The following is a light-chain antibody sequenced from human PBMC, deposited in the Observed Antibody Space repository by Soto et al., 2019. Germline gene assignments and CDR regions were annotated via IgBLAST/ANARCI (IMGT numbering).Light chain of an antibody. V-gene: IGLV1-40*01. J-gene: IGLJ3*02. CDR2: GNS. Sequence: QSVLTQPPSVSGAPGQRVTISWTGSSSNFGAGYDVHWYQQLPGTAPKLLIYGNSNRPSGVPDRFSGSKSGASASLAITGLQAQDEADYYCQSYDSSLSGWVFGGGTKLTVL. CDR3: QSYDSSLSGWV. CDR1: SSNFGAGYD.